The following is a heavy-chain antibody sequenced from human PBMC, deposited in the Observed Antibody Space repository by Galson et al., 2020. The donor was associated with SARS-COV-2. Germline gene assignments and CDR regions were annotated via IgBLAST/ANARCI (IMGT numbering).Heavy chain of an antibody. V-gene: IGHV3-30*04. D-gene: IGHD3-16*01. CDR3: ARDLGAYYGMDV. CDR2: ISYDGSNK. CDR1: AFTFSSYA. J-gene: IGHJ6*02. Sequence: GESLKISCAASAFTFSSYAMHWVRQAPGKGLEWVAVISYDGSNKYYADSVKRRFTISRDNSKNTLYLQMNSLRAEDTAVYYCARDLGAYYGMDVWGQGTTVSVSS.